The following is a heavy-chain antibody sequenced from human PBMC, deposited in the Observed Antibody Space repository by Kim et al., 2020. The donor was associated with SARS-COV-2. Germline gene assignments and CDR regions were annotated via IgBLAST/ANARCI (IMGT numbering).Heavy chain of an antibody. V-gene: IGHV1-69*13. CDR3: TSDPSVRGVYYYYYGMDV. Sequence: SVKVSCKASGGTFSSYAISWVRQAPGQGLEWMGGIIPIFGTANYAQKFQGRVTITADESTSTAYMELSSLRSEDTAVYYCTSDPSVRGVYYYYYGMDVWGQGTTVNVSS. J-gene: IGHJ6*02. CDR1: GGTFSSYA. D-gene: IGHD3-10*02. CDR2: IIPIFGTA.